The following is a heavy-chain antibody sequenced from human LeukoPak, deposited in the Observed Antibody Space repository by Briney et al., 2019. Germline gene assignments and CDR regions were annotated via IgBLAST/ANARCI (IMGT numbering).Heavy chain of an antibody. D-gene: IGHD2-21*02. CDR1: GYTFTSYD. V-gene: IGHV1-46*01. J-gene: IGHJ4*02. CDR3: ASVLYCGADCYSGRYFFDY. Sequence: ASVTLSCKASGYTFTSYDMHWVRQAPGQGLEWMGIINPSGDSTSYTQKFQGRVTMTRDTSTSTVYMELSSLRSEDTAVYYCASVLYCGADCYSGRYFFDYWGKGTPVSSSS. CDR2: INPSGDST.